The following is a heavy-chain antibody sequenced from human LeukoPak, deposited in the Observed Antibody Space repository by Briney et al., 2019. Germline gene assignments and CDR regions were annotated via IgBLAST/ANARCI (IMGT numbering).Heavy chain of an antibody. CDR3: AKDNFGIVGATDVLDY. J-gene: IGHJ4*02. V-gene: IGHV3-23*01. Sequence: GGSLRLSCAASGFTFSSYAMSWLRQAPGKGLEWVSAISGSGTSTYYAESVRGRFTISRDSSKNTLYLQMNSLRAEDTAVYYCAKDNFGIVGATDVLDYWGQGTLVTVSS. CDR2: ISGSGTST. D-gene: IGHD1-26*01. CDR1: GFTFSSYA.